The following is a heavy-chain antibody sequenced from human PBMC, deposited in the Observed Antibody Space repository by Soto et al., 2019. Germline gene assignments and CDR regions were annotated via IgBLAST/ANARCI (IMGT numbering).Heavy chain of an antibody. CDR1: GFTFSSYG. CDR3: AKVRDYGDNYFDF. D-gene: IGHD4-17*01. J-gene: IGHJ4*02. CDR2: ISYDGSNK. V-gene: IGHV3-30*18. Sequence: QVQLLESGGGVVQPGRSLRLSCAASGFTFSSYGMHWVRQAPGKGLEWVAVISYDGSNKYYADSVKGRFTISRDNSKNTLYLQMNSLRAEDTAVYYCAKVRDYGDNYFDFWGLGTLVTVSS.